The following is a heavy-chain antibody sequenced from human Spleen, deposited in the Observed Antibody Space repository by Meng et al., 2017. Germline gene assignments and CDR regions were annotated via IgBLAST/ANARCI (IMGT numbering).Heavy chain of an antibody. CDR3: AHIGDIATTRLEA. J-gene: IGHJ5*02. D-gene: IGHD4-11*01. CDR1: GLNFNDAW. Sequence: GESLKIPRAGPGLNFNDAWMSWVRQAPGKGLEWIGRNKSKGSGGTTDYSAPVKGRFTVSRDDSKNTLYLQMNRLKTEDTAVYHCAHIGDIATTRLEAWGQGTLVTVSS. V-gene: IGHV3-15*03. CDR2: NKSKGSGGTT.